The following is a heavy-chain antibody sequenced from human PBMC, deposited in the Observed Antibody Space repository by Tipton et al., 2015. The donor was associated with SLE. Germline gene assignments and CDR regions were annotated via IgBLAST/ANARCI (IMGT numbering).Heavy chain of an antibody. CDR1: GGTFSSYA. V-gene: IGHV1-69*01. CDR2: IIPLSETT. J-gene: IGHJ4*02. CDR3: ARMKCWSSGGCYRCDS. D-gene: IGHD2-15*01. Sequence: QVQLVQSGAEVKKPGSSVKVSCKASGGTFSSYAIIWVRQAPGQGLEWMGGIIPLSETTNYKQEFQGRVTITADESTSTAYMELRSLTSEDTAVYYCARMKCWSSGGCYRCDSWGQGTLVTVSS.